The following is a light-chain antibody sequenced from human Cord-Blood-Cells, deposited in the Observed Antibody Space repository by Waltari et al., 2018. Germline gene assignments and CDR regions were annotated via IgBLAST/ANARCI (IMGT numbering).Light chain of an antibody. CDR3: QQSYSTPWT. J-gene: IGKJ1*01. Sequence: DIQMTQSPSYLSASVGGTVTITCRASQSISSYLNWYQQKPWKSPKLLIYATSSLQSGVPSRFSGSGSRTDFTLTISSLQPEDFATYYCQQSYSTPWTFGQGTKGEIK. V-gene: IGKV1-39*01. CDR2: ATS. CDR1: QSISSY.